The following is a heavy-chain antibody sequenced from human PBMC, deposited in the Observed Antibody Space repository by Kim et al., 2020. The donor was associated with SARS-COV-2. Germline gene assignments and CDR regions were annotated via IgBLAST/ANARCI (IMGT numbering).Heavy chain of an antibody. D-gene: IGHD1-26*01. J-gene: IGHJ4*02. V-gene: IGHV3-15*01. CDR3: STSSKWEPPDS. CDR2: IKSTTDGGTT. Sequence: GGSLRLSCAASGFTVSNAWMSWVRQAPGKGLEWVGRIKSTTDGGTTDYAAPVKGRFTISRDDSKNTLYLQMNSLKTEDTAVYYCSTSSKWEPPDSWGQGT. CDR1: GFTVSNAW.